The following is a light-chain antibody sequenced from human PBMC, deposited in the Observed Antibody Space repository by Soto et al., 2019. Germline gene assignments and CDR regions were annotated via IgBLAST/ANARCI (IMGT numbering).Light chain of an antibody. V-gene: IGLV1-47*01. CDR2: RNN. CDR3: AAWGDSLSGYV. CDR1: SSNIGSNF. J-gene: IGLJ1*01. Sequence: QSVLTQPPSASGTHGQRVTISCSGSSSNIGSNFVYWYQQLPGTAPKLLIYRNNQRPSGVPDRFSGSKSDTSASLAISGLRSEDEADYYCAAWGDSLSGYVFGTGTKVTVL.